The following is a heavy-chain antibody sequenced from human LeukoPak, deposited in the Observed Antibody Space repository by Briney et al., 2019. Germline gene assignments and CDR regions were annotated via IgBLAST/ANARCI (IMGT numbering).Heavy chain of an antibody. CDR1: GGSFSGYY. CDR2: INHSGST. CDR3: ARDGGYSSSWFFDY. Sequence: PSETLSLTCAVYGGSFSGYYWSWIRQPPGKGLEWIGEINHSGSTNYNPSLKSRVTISVDTSKNQFSLKLSSVTAADTAVYYCARDGGYSSSWFFDYWGQGTLVTVSS. J-gene: IGHJ4*02. V-gene: IGHV4-34*01. D-gene: IGHD6-13*01.